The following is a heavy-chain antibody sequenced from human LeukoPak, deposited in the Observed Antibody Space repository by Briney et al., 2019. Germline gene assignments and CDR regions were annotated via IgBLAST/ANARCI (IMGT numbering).Heavy chain of an antibody. CDR2: INAGNGNT. Sequence: ASVKVSCKASGCPFTTYTMHWVRQAPGQSLEWMGWINAGNGNTKYSQNFQGRVTITRDTSARTAYMELSSLRSEDTAVYYCARGSGSYYFDYWGQGTLVTVSS. D-gene: IGHD3-10*01. CDR3: ARGSGSYYFDY. J-gene: IGHJ4*02. CDR1: GCPFTTYT. V-gene: IGHV1-3*01.